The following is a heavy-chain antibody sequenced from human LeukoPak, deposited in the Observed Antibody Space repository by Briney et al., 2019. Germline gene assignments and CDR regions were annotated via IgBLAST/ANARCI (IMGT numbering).Heavy chain of an antibody. Sequence: GGSLRLSCAASGFTFGPYTMNWVRQAPGKGLEWVSYISSSSDTIYYADSVKGRFTISRDNAKNSLYLQMNSLRAEDTAVYYCASGMRVGPNIWGQGTLVTVFS. J-gene: IGHJ4*02. V-gene: IGHV3-48*04. CDR2: ISSSSDTI. CDR3: ASGMRVGPNI. CDR1: GFTFGPYT. D-gene: IGHD1-26*01.